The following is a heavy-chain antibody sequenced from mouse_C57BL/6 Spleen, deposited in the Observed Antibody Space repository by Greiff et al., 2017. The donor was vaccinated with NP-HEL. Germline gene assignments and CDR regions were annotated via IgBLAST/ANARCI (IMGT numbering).Heavy chain of an antibody. CDR1: GYTFTSYW. Sequence: VQLQQSGTVLARPGASVKMSCKTSGYTFTSYWMHWVKQRPGQGLEWIGAIYPGNSDTSYNQKFKGKAKLTAVTSASTADMELSSLTNEDSAVYYGTRRGDYDDWFAYWGQGTLVTVSA. CDR2: IYPGNSDT. CDR3: TRRGDYDDWFAY. J-gene: IGHJ3*01. V-gene: IGHV1-5*01. D-gene: IGHD2-4*01.